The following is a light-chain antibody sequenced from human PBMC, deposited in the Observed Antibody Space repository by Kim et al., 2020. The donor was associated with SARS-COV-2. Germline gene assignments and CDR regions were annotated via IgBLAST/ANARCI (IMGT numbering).Light chain of an antibody. CDR2: RTN. CDR3: SAWDNSLLGWV. J-gene: IGLJ3*02. CDR1: SYNVAFQG. Sequence: QAGLTQPPSVSKGLGQTATLTCTGNSYNVAFQGASWLQQHQGHPPKLLSYRTNNRPSGISERFSASRSGNTSSLTITGLQPEDEADYYCSAWDNSLLGWVFAGGTQLTVL. V-gene: IGLV10-54*01.